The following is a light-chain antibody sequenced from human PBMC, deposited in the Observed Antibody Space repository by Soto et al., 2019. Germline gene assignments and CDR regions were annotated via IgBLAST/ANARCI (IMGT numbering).Light chain of an antibody. CDR2: DVS. V-gene: IGLV2-14*01. CDR1: SSDVGGYNY. J-gene: IGLJ2*01. CDR3: TSYTSSSTLVV. Sequence: QSALTQPASVSGSPGQSITISCTGTSSDVGGYNYVSWYQQHPGKAPKLMIYDVSNRPSGVSNRFSGSKSGNTASLTISGLKAEDEDDYYCTSYTSSSTLVVFGGGAKLTVL.